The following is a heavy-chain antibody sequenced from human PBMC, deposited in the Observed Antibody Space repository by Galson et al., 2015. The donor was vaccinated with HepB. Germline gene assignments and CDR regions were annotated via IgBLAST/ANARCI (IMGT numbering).Heavy chain of an antibody. V-gene: IGHV3-23*01. CDR3: AKRSPSSSSWYFDY. CDR1: GFTFTTYA. J-gene: IGHJ4*02. D-gene: IGHD6-13*01. Sequence: SLRLSCAASGFTFTTYAMHWVRQAPGKGPEWVSAISGSGGNTYYADSVKGRFTISRDNSKNTLYLQMHSLRAEDTAVYYCAKRSPSSSSWYFDYWGQGTLVTVSS. CDR2: ISGSGGNT.